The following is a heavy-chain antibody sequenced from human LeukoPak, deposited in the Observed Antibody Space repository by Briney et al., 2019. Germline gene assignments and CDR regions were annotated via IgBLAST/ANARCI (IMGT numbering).Heavy chain of an antibody. D-gene: IGHD1-26*01. J-gene: IGHJ4*02. Sequence: GGSLRLSCAASGIAFSSYWMHWVRQAPGEGLVWVSRITSDGSSTSYADSVKGRFTISRDNAKNTLYLQMNSLRAEDTAVYYCARDLRVGSPFDYWGQGTLVTVSS. CDR1: GIAFSSYW. V-gene: IGHV3-74*01. CDR3: ARDLRVGSPFDY. CDR2: ITSDGSST.